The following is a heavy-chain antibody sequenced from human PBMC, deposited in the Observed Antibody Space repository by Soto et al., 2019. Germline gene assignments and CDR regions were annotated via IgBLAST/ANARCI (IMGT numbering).Heavy chain of an antibody. J-gene: IGHJ4*02. Sequence: GESLKISCKGSGYSFTSYWIGWVRQMPGKGLEWMGIIYPGDSDTRYSPSFQGQDTISADKSISTAYLQWSSLKASDTAMFYCARKDIVMVVAAGPFDYWGQGTLVTVSS. CDR2: IYPGDSDT. CDR1: GYSFTSYW. V-gene: IGHV5-51*01. CDR3: ARKDIVMVVAAGPFDY. D-gene: IGHD2-15*01.